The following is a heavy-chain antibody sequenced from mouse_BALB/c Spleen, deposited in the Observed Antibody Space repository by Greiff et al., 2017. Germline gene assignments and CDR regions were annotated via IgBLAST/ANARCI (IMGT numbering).Heavy chain of an antibody. CDR3: ARNNGYWFAY. J-gene: IGHJ3*01. V-gene: IGHV2-2*02. D-gene: IGHD2-2*01. CDR1: GFPLTSYG. Sequence: QLRLRDSELALVHPSQSLSTPSPVLGFPLTSYGVHWVRHSPGKGLEWLGVIWSVGSTDYNAAFIPRLSISKDNSKSQVFFKMNSLQANDTAIYYCARNNGYWFAYWGQGTLVTVSA. CDR2: IWSVGST.